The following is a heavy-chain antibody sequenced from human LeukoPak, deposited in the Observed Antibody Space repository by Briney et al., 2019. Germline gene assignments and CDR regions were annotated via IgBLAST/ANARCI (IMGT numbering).Heavy chain of an antibody. CDR2: IYYTGST. CDR3: ARVMETRDYYDSSGYYYVFDY. V-gene: IGHV4-59*12. J-gene: IGHJ4*02. Sequence: SETLSLTCTVSGGSIRSYYWSWIRQPPGKGLEWIGYIYYTGSTKYNSSLKSRVTISVDTSKNQFSLKLSSVTAADTAVYYCARVMETRDYYDSSGYYYVFDYWGQGTLVTVSS. CDR1: GGSIRSYY. D-gene: IGHD3-22*01.